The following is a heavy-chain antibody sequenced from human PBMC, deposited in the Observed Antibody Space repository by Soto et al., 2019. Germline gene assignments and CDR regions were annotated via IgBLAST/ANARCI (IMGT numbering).Heavy chain of an antibody. V-gene: IGHV4-31*03. CDR3: ARDRVPTHSHCIDY. J-gene: IGHJ4*02. CDR2: IYYSGST. Sequence: SETLSVTCTVAGGSSSSGGYYWSWIRQHPGKGLEWIGYIYYSGSTYYNPSLKSRVTISVDTSKNQFSLKLSSVTAADTAVYYCARDRVPTHSHCIDYWGQGTLVTVSS. CDR1: GGSSSSGGYY. D-gene: IGHD2-21*01.